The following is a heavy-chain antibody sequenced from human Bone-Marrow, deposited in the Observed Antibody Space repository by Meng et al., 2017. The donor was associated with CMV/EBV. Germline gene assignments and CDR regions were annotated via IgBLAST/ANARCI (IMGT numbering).Heavy chain of an antibody. V-gene: IGHV2-5*01. CDR2: IYWNDDK. J-gene: IGHJ6*02. CDR1: GFSLTTSGVG. Sequence: SGPTLVKPTQTLTLTCTFSGFSLTTSGVGVGWIRQPPGKALEWLALIYWNDDKRYSPSLKSRLTITKDTSKNQVVLRMTNMDPVDTATYYCARIFGYYGMDVWGQGTTVTVSS. CDR3: ARIFGYYGMDV. D-gene: IGHD2-15*01.